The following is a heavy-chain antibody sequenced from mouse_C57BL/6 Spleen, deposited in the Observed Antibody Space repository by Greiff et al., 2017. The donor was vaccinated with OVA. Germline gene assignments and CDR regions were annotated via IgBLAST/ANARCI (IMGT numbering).Heavy chain of an antibody. D-gene: IGHD2-2*01. V-gene: IGHV5-6*02. CDR2: ISSGGSYT. Sequence: EVKLVESGGDLVKPGGSLKLSCAASGFTFSSYGMSWVRQTPDKRLEWVATISSGGSYTYYPDSVKGRFTISRDNAKNTLYLQMSSLKSEDTAMYYCARQRVVTGPFDYWGQGTTLTVSS. CDR3: ARQRVVTGPFDY. CDR1: GFTFSSYG. J-gene: IGHJ2*01.